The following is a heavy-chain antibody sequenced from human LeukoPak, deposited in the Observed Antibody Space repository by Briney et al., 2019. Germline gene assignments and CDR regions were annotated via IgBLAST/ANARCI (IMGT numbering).Heavy chain of an antibody. CDR1: GFTFSSYA. V-gene: IGHV3-23*01. Sequence: GGSLRLSCAASGFTFSSYAMSWVRQAPGKGLEWVSAISGSGGSTYYADSVKGRFTISRDNSKNTLYLQMNSLRPEDTAVYYCARGLAYYYDSTAYFLDYWGQGTLVTVSS. CDR3: ARGLAYYYDSTAYFLDY. CDR2: ISGSGGST. D-gene: IGHD3-22*01. J-gene: IGHJ4*02.